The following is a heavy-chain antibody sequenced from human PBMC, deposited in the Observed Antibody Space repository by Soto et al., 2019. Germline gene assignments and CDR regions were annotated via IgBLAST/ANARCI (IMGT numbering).Heavy chain of an antibody. D-gene: IGHD6-19*01. CDR3: ARSTPRGSGWYRTFEY. Sequence: SETLSLTCTVSGGSISSGDYYWSWIRQPPGKGLEWIGYIYYSGSTYYNPSLKSRVTISVDTSKNQFSLKLSSVTAADTAVYYCARSTPRGSGWYRTFEYWGQGTLVTVSS. CDR2: IYYSGST. V-gene: IGHV4-30-4*01. CDR1: GGSISSGDYY. J-gene: IGHJ4*02.